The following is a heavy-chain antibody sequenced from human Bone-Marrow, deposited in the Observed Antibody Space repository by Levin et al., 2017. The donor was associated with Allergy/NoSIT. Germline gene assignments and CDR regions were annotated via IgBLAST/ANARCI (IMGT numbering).Heavy chain of an antibody. CDR1: GFTFGDYA. J-gene: IGHJ4*02. Sequence: PGGSLRLSCTASGFTFGDYAMSWFSQAPGKGLEWVGFIRSKAYGGTTEYAASVKGRFTISRDDSKSIAYLQMNSLKTEDTAVYYCTGRYFDWSTFDYWGQGTLVTVSS. CDR3: TGRYFDWSTFDY. V-gene: IGHV3-49*03. D-gene: IGHD3-9*01. CDR2: IRSKAYGGTT.